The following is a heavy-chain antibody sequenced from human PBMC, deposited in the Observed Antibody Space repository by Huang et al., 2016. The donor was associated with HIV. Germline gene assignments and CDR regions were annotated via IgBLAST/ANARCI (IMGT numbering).Heavy chain of an antibody. J-gene: IGHJ3*02. D-gene: IGHD4-17*01. CDR3: ARPRRTEYGDPWDAFDI. Sequence: ELQLVQSGAEVKKPGESLTIACKGSGYSFNNYWVAWVRQMPGKGLEWMAMIYPGDSDSRYSPSFQGQVSISADKSINTVYRHWGSLKASDTATYYCARPRRTEYGDPWDAFDIWGQGTMVTVSS. CDR1: GYSFNNYW. V-gene: IGHV5-51*01. CDR2: IYPGDSDS.